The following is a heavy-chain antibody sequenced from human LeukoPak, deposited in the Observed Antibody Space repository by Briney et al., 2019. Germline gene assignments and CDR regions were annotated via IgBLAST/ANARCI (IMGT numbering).Heavy chain of an antibody. CDR3: ARQGNYDFWSGYFPNYYYYYMDV. CDR2: INHSGST. D-gene: IGHD3-3*01. Sequence: PSETLSLTCAVYGGSFSGYYWSWIRQPPGKGLEWIGEINHSGSTNYNPSLKSRVTISVDTSKNQFSLKLSSVTAADTAVYYCARQGNYDFWSGYFPNYYYYYMDVWGKGTTVTVSS. V-gene: IGHV4-34*01. CDR1: GGSFSGYY. J-gene: IGHJ6*03.